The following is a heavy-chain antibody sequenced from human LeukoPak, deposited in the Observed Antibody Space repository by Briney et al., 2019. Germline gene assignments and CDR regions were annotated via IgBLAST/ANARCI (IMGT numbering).Heavy chain of an antibody. CDR2: INHSGST. V-gene: IGHV4-34*01. CDR1: GGSFSGYY. J-gene: IGHJ4*02. Sequence: PSETLSLTCAVYGGSFSGYYWSWIRQPPGKGLEWIGEINHSGSTNYNPSLKSRVTISVDTSKNQFSLKLSSMTAADTAVYYCARSDGVYWGQGTLVTVSS. CDR3: ARSDGVY. D-gene: IGHD3-10*01.